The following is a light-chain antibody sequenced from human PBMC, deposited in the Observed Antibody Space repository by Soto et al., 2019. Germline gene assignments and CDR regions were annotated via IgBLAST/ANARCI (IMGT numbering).Light chain of an antibody. CDR1: QSVNHN. CDR2: GAS. CDR3: QQYGSSPLIS. Sequence: VMTQSPDTLSVSPGERVSLSCRASQSVNHNLAWYQQKPGQAPRLLIYGASKRATGIPDRFSGSGSGRDFTLTISGLEPEDFAVYYCQQYGSSPLISFGQGTRLEIK. J-gene: IGKJ5*01. V-gene: IGKV3-20*01.